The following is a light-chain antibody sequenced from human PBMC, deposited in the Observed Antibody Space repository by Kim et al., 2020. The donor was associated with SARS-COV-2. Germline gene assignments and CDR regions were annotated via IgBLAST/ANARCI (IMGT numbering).Light chain of an antibody. CDR2: DVS. CDR3: SSYTSSSTVV. Sequence: TYYTGPSRDLDGYSSIAWHPAHPGKAPKLLIYDVSNRPSGVSNRFSGSKSANTASLTIYGRQAEDEADYSCSSYTSSSTVVFGGGTHLTVL. J-gene: IGLJ2*01. CDR1: SRDLDGYSS. V-gene: IGLV2-14*03.